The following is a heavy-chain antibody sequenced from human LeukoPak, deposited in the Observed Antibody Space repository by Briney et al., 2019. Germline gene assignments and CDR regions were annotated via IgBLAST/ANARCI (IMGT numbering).Heavy chain of an antibody. CDR3: ARTEGQLVHPSDY. J-gene: IGHJ4*02. CDR2: VKQDGSEK. D-gene: IGHD6-13*01. V-gene: IGHV3-7*01. Sequence: GGSLRLSCAASGFTFSSYWMSWVRQAPGKGLEWVANVKQDGSEKYYVDSVKGRFTISRDNAKNSLYLQMNSLRAEDTAVYYCARTEGQLVHPSDYWGQGTLVTVSS. CDR1: GFTFSSYW.